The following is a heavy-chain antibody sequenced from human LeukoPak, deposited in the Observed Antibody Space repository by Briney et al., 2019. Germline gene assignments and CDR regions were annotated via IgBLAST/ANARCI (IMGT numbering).Heavy chain of an antibody. CDR2: INGDGTST. V-gene: IGHV3-74*03. D-gene: IGHD1-26*01. J-gene: IGHJ4*02. Sequence: GGSLRVSCEASGFIFNTYWIYWVRQAPGKGLEWVSRINGDGTSTMYADSVRGRFTVSRDNAKKTVYLEMSSLRVDDTAVYYCARGGVGATTFFDYWGQGTLVTVSS. CDR1: GFIFNTYW. CDR3: ARGGVGATTFFDY.